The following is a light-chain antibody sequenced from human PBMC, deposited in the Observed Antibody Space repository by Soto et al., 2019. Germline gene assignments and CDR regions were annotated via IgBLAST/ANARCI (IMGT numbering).Light chain of an antibody. CDR1: QSFSNNY. V-gene: IGKV3-20*01. CDR3: QQYRDSRT. Sequence: EIVLTQSPGTLSCSPWERATLSCRASQSFSNNYLAWYQQKPGQAPRLLIYGASSRATGIPDRFSGSGSGTDFTLTISRLEPEDFAVYYCQQYRDSRTFGQGTKVDIK. CDR2: GAS. J-gene: IGKJ1*01.